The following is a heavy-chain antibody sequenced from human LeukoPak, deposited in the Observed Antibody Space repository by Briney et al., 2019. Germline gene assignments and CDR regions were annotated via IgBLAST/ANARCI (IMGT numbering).Heavy chain of an antibody. CDR2: IYTSGST. Sequence: SQTLSLTCTVSGGSISSGSYYWSWIRQPAGKGLEWIGRIYTSGSTNYNPSLKSRVTISVDTSKNQFSLKLSSVTAADTAVYYCARELPRGDGYGGYYFDYWGQGTLVTVSS. CDR3: ARELPRGDGYGGYYFDY. V-gene: IGHV4-61*02. J-gene: IGHJ4*02. CDR1: GGSISSGSYY. D-gene: IGHD5-24*01.